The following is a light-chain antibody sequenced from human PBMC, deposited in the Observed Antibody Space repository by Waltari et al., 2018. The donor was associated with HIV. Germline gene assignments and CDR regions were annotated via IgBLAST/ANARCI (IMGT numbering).Light chain of an antibody. CDR2: DVT. CDR3: SSYTSRSWV. V-gene: IGLV2-14*03. Sequence: QSALTQPASVSGSPGQSITISCTGISSDVDYYNYDCWYQQHPGKAPKPLFYDVTHRPSGVLTPVAGSKSWNTSVLTISGLQAEDEADYSCSSYTSRSWVFGGGTKLTVL. J-gene: IGLJ3*02. CDR1: SSDVDYYNY.